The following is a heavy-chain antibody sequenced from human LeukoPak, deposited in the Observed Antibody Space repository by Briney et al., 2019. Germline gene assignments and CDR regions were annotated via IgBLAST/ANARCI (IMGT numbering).Heavy chain of an antibody. Sequence: SETLSLTCAVYGGSFSGYYWSWIRQPPGKGLEWIGEINHSGSTNYNPSLKSRVTISVDTSKNQSSLKLSSVTAADTAVYYCARGQVWNSRIKTSRQHYGMDVWGQGTTVTVSS. D-gene: IGHD6-13*01. CDR3: ARGQVWNSRIKTSRQHYGMDV. J-gene: IGHJ6*02. CDR2: INHSGST. V-gene: IGHV4-34*01. CDR1: GGSFSGYY.